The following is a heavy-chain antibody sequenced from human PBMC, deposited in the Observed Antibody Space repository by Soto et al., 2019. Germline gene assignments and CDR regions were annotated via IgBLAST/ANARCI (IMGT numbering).Heavy chain of an antibody. CDR1: CGSISNLIYS. CDR2: IFYSGIT. J-gene: IGHJ6*02. V-gene: IGHV4-39*07. D-gene: IGHD6-6*01. CDR3: ARGSSIAGLYYGMDV. Sequence: SETLSLTCTVSCGSISNLIYSRDWIRQPPGKGLERIGSIFYSGITYYNPSLKSRVTISLDTSKNQFSLKLSSVTAADTAVYYCARGSSIAGLYYGMDVWGQGTTVTVSS.